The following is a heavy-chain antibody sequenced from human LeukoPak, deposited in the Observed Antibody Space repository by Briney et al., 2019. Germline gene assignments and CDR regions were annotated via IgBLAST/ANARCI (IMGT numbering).Heavy chain of an antibody. Sequence: HPGGSLRLSCAASGLTFSSHWMHWVRQAPGKGLEWVSYISTTGSTIYYADSVKGRFTISRDNAKNSLYLQMNSLRDEDTAVYYCARDRSSSGYYPFDYWGQGTLVTVSS. D-gene: IGHD3-22*01. CDR3: ARDRSSSGYYPFDY. CDR2: ISTTGSTI. J-gene: IGHJ4*02. V-gene: IGHV3-48*02. CDR1: GLTFSSHW.